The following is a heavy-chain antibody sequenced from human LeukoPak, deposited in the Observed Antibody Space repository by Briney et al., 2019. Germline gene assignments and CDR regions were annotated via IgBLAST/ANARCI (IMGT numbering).Heavy chain of an antibody. V-gene: IGHV4-59*01. CDR2: ISNSGST. J-gene: IGHJ4*02. D-gene: IGHD4-17*01. Sequence: SETLSLTCAVSGGSISSYYWSWIRQPPGKGLEWIGYISNSGSTNYNPSLKSRVTLSVDSSKNQFSLKLSSVTAADTAVYYCARDPYGDYGYFDYWGQGTLVTVSS. CDR1: GGSISSYY. CDR3: ARDPYGDYGYFDY.